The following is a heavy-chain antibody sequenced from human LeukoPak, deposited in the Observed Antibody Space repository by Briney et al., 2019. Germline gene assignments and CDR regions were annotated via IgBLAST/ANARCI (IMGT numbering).Heavy chain of an antibody. CDR2: ISGSGGST. Sequence: GGSLRLSCAASGFTFSDYYMSWIRQAPGKGLEWVSAISGSGGSTYYADSVKGRFTISRDNSKNTLYLQMNSLRAEDTAVYYCAKHDYSNYADPDYWGQGTLVTVSS. CDR1: GFTFSDYY. V-gene: IGHV3-23*01. CDR3: AKHDYSNYADPDY. J-gene: IGHJ4*02. D-gene: IGHD4-11*01.